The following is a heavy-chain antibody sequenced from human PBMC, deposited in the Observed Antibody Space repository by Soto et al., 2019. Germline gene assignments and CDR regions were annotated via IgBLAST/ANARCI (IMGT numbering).Heavy chain of an antibody. V-gene: IGHV3-33*01. D-gene: IGHD5-12*01. CDR1: GFTLSNYG. Sequence: QVQLVESGGGVVQPGRSLTLSCVASGFTLSNYGMHWVRQAPGKGLEWVAVIWYDGTTTYSADSVKGRFSISRDNSKNALFLQLSILRAEDTAVYYCARNVGSSGSSRWLDTWGQGTLVTVSS. CDR3: ARNVGSSGSSRWLDT. J-gene: IGHJ5*02. CDR2: IWYDGTTT.